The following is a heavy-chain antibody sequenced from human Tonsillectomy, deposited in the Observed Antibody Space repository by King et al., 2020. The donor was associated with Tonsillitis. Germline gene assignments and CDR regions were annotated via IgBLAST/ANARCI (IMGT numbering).Heavy chain of an antibody. CDR2: ISGSGGST. J-gene: IGHJ3*02. CDR1: GFTFSSYA. Sequence: VQLVESGGGLVQPGGSLRLSCAASGFTFSSYAMSWVRQAPGKGLEWVSAISGSGGSTYYADSVKGRFTISRDNSKNTLYLQMNSLRAEDTAVYYCAKDREIVVVMDDAFDIWGQGTMVTVSS. CDR3: AKDREIVVVMDDAFDI. V-gene: IGHV3-23*04. D-gene: IGHD3-22*01.